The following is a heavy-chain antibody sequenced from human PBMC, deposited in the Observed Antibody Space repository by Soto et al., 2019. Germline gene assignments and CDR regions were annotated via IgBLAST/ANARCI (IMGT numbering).Heavy chain of an antibody. D-gene: IGHD2-2*01. CDR1: GFTFSSYA. Sequence: GGSLNLSCAASGFTFSSYAMSWVRQAPGKGLEWVSAISGSGGSTYYADSVKGRFTISRDNSKNTLYLQMNSLRAEDTAVYYCAAQYCSSTSCYPDAFDIWGQGTMVTVSS. CDR2: ISGSGGST. V-gene: IGHV3-23*01. CDR3: AAQYCSSTSCYPDAFDI. J-gene: IGHJ3*02.